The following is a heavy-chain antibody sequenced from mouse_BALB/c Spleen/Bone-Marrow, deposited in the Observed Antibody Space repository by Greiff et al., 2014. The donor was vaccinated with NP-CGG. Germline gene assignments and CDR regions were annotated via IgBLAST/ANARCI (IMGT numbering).Heavy chain of an antibody. J-gene: IGHJ1*01. CDR2: IDPSSGYS. V-gene: IGHV1-4*01. CDR3: APYGGYYNWYFDV. CDR1: GYTFTSYT. Sequence: VQLQQSGAELARPGASVKMSCKASGYTFTSYTMHWIKQRPGQGLEWIGYIDPSSGYSNYNQKFKDKATLTADISSSTAYMQLSSLTSEDSAVYYCAPYGGYYNWYFDVWGAGTTVTVSS. D-gene: IGHD2-3*01.